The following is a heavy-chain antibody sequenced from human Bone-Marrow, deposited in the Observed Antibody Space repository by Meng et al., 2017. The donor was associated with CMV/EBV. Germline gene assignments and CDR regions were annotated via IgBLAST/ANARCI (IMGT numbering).Heavy chain of an antibody. D-gene: IGHD6-13*01. J-gene: IGHJ5*02. Sequence: QVQLVQSGAEVKKPGSSVKVSCQASGGTFSSYAISWVRQAPGQGLEWMGGIIPIFGTANYAQKFQGRVTITADESTSTAYMELSSLRSEDTAVYYCARDGVIAAAGTRGFDPWGQGTLVTVSS. V-gene: IGHV1-69*12. CDR1: GGTFSSYA. CDR3: ARDGVIAAAGTRGFDP. CDR2: IIPIFGTA.